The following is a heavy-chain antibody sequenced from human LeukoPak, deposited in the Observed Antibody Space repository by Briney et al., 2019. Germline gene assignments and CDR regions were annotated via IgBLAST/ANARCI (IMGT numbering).Heavy chain of an antibody. CDR2: ISAYSRNT. V-gene: IGHV1-18*01. J-gene: IGHJ3*02. CDR3: ARATFYYDSSGYYYDAFDI. D-gene: IGHD3-22*01. Sequence: GASVKVSCKASGYTFTSFGISWVRQAPGQGLEWMGWISAYSRNTNYAQKLQGRVTMTTDTSTTTAYMELRSLRSDDTAVYYCARATFYYDSSGYYYDAFDIWGQGTMVTVSS. CDR1: GYTFTSFG.